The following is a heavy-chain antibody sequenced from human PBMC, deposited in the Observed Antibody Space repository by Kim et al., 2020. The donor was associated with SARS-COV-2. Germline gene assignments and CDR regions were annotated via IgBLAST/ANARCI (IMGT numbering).Heavy chain of an antibody. V-gene: IGHV3-48*04. D-gene: IGHD6-13*01. CDR1: GFTFSSYS. CDR2: ISSSSSTI. J-gene: IGHJ6*02. Sequence: GGSLRLSCAASGFTFSSYSMNWVRQAPGKGLEWVSYISSSSSTIYYADSVKGRFTSSRDNAKNSLYLQMNSLRAEDTAVYYCARVEQQLVPYYYYYGKDVWGQGTTVTVSS. CDR3: ARVEQQLVPYYYYYGKDV.